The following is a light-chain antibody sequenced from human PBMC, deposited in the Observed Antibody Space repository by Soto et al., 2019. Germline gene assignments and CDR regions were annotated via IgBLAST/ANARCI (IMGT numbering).Light chain of an antibody. V-gene: IGLV2-23*02. Sequence: QSVLTQPASVSGSAGQSITISCSGTSNDVGGYDLVSWYQQHPGKAPRLIIYEATKRPSGVSDRFSASKSGNTASLTISALQAEDEAYYSCCSFAGGATFVFGGGTQLTVL. CDR3: CSFAGGATFV. CDR1: SNDVGGYDL. CDR2: EAT. J-gene: IGLJ2*01.